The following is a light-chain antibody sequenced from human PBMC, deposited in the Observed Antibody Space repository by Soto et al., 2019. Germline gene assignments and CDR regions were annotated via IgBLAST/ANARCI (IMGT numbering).Light chain of an antibody. Sequence: DIVMTQSPDSLAVSLGERATINCKSSQSVLYSSNNKNYLAWYQQKPGQPPKLLIYWASTRESGVPDRFSGSGSGTEFTLTISSLQAEDGAFYYCQQYYSTPLTFGGGTQVEIK. V-gene: IGKV4-1*01. CDR1: QSVLYSSNNKNY. J-gene: IGKJ4*01. CDR2: WAS. CDR3: QQYYSTPLT.